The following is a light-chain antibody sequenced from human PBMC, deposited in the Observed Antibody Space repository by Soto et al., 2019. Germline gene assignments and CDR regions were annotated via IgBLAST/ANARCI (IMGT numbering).Light chain of an antibody. Sequence: EIVMTQSPATLSVSPGERATLSCRASQSVSSNLAWYQHKPGQAPRLLIYGASTRATGIPARFSGSGSGTELTLTFSRLQSEDFAVYYCQQYNNWPPLPFGGGTKVEIK. CDR1: QSVSSN. CDR3: QQYNNWPPLP. V-gene: IGKV3-15*01. CDR2: GAS. J-gene: IGKJ4*01.